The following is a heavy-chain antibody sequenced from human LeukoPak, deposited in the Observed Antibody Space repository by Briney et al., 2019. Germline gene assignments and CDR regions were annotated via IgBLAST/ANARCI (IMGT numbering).Heavy chain of an antibody. CDR2: ITGSGDGT. J-gene: IGHJ4*02. CDR3: AKAGLVRGGALDS. D-gene: IGHD4/OR15-4a*01. CDR1: GFTFSTYA. Sequence: GGSLRLSCAASGFTFSTYAMTWVRQAPGKGLEWVSSITGSGDGTSAADSVTGRFSISRDNSKSTLYLQMNSLRVEDTAVYYCAKAGLVRGGALDSWGQGTLVTVSS. V-gene: IGHV3-23*01.